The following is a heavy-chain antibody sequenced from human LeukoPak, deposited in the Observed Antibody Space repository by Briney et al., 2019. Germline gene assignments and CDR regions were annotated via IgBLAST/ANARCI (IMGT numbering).Heavy chain of an antibody. D-gene: IGHD2-2*01. CDR2: MNPNSGNT. V-gene: IGHV1-8*01. CDR1: GYTFTSYD. CDR3: AREWHCSSTSCNNWFDP. Sequence: ASVKVSCKASGYTFTSYDINWVRQATGQGLEWMGWMNPNSGNTGYAQKFQGRGTMTRNISISTDYMELSSLTSEDTAVYYCAREWHCSSTSCNNWFDPWGQGTLVTVSS. J-gene: IGHJ5*02.